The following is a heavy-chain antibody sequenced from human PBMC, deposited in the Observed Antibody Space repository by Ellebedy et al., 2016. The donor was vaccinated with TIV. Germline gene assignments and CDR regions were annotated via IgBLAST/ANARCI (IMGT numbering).Heavy chain of an antibody. Sequence: AASVKVSCKASGYTFTSYYMHWVRQAPGQGLEWMGWMNPNSGNTGYAQKFQGRVTMTRNTSISTAYMELSSLRSEDTAVYYCARGSSGWYGWGQGTLVTVSS. CDR2: MNPNSGNT. CDR1: GYTFTSYY. CDR3: ARGSSGWYG. V-gene: IGHV1-8*02. J-gene: IGHJ4*02. D-gene: IGHD6-19*01.